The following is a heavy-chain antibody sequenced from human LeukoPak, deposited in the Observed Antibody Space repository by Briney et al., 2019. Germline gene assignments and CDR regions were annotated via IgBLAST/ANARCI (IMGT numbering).Heavy chain of an antibody. CDR1: GFTFSSYA. CDR3: ARDPGSGNTNGYMDV. CDR2: ISGSGSTI. V-gene: IGHV3-48*03. J-gene: IGHJ6*03. Sequence: GGSLRLSCAASGFTFSSYAMNWVRQAPGKGLGWISYISGSGSTIYYAASVKGRFTISRDNAKNSLYLQMTSLRAEDTATYYCARDPGSGNTNGYMDVWGKGTTVIVSS. D-gene: IGHD2-15*01.